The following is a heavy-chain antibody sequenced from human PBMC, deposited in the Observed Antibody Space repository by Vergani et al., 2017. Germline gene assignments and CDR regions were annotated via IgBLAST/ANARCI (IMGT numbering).Heavy chain of an antibody. Sequence: QVQLVQSGAEVKKPGASVKVSCKASGYTFTGYYMHWVRQAPGQGLEWMGWINPNSGGTNYAQKFQGRVTMTRDTSISTAHMELSRLRSDDTAVYYCARDFGYCSGGSCDGMDVGGQGTTVTVSS. CDR2: INPNSGGT. D-gene: IGHD2-15*01. CDR3: ARDFGYCSGGSCDGMDV. CDR1: GYTFTGYY. V-gene: IGHV1-2*02. J-gene: IGHJ6*02.